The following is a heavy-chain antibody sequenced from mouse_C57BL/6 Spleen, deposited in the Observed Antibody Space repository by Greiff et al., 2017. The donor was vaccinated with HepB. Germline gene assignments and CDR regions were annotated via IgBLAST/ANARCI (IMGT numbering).Heavy chain of an antibody. D-gene: IGHD2-13*01. Sequence: VQLQQPGAELVMPGASVKLSCKASGYTFTSYWMHWVKQRPGQGLEWIGEIDPSDSYTNYNQKFKGKSTLTVDKSSSTAYMQLSSLTSEDSAVYYCASGLYWYFDVWGTGTTVTVSS. CDR3: ASGLYWYFDV. V-gene: IGHV1-69*01. CDR1: GYTFTSYW. CDR2: IDPSDSYT. J-gene: IGHJ1*03.